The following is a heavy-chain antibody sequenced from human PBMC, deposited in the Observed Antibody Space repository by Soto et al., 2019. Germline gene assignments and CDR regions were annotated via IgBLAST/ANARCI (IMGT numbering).Heavy chain of an antibody. V-gene: IGHV4-34*01. CDR3: ATEGIAVAFRN. CDR1: GGSFSGYY. Sequence: QVQLQQWGAGLLKPSETLSLTCAVYGGSFSGYYWSWIRQPPGKGLEWIGEINHSGSTNYNPSLKSRVTISVDTSKNQLSLKLSSVTAADTAVYYCATEGIAVAFRNWGQGTLVTVSS. J-gene: IGHJ4*02. D-gene: IGHD6-19*01. CDR2: INHSGST.